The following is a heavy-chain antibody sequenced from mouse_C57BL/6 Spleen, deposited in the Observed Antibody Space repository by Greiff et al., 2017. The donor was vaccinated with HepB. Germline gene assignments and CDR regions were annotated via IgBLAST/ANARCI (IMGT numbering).Heavy chain of an antibody. J-gene: IGHJ2*01. CDR1: GYTFTSYW. D-gene: IGHD2-4*01. V-gene: IGHV1-55*01. CDR3: ARQTTVAFYYDSLDY. Sequence: VQLQQPGAELVKPGASVKMSCKASGYTFTSYWITWVKQRPGQGLEWIGDIYPGSGSTNYNEKFKSKATLTVDTSSSTAYMQLSSLTSEDSAVYYCARQTTVAFYYDSLDYWGQGTTLTVSS. CDR2: IYPGSGST.